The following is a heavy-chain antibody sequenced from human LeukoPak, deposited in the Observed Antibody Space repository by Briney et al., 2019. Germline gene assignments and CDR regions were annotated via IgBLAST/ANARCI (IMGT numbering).Heavy chain of an antibody. D-gene: IGHD3-22*01. CDR1: GGTFSSYA. CDR3: ARQFSRYYYDSSGDY. J-gene: IGHJ4*02. CDR2: INPNSGGT. V-gene: IGHV1-2*06. Sequence: ASVKASCKASGGTFSSYAISWVRQAPGQGLEWMGRINPNSGGTNYAQKFQGRVTMTRDTSISTAYMELSRLRSDDTAVYYCARQFSRYYYDSSGDYWGQGTLVTVSS.